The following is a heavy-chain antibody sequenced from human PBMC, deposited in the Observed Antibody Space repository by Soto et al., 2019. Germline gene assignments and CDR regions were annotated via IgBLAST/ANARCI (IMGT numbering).Heavy chain of an antibody. CDR3: AKGDLEYQLPNGVHY. CDR2: ISYDGSNK. J-gene: IGHJ4*02. V-gene: IGHV3-30-3*01. D-gene: IGHD2-2*01. CDR1: GFTFSSYA. Sequence: PGGSLRLSCAASGFTFSSYAMHWVRQAPGKGLEWVAVISYDGSNKYYADSVKGRFTISRDNSKNTLYLQMNSLRAEDTAVYYCAKGDLEYQLPNGVHYWGQGTLVTVSS.